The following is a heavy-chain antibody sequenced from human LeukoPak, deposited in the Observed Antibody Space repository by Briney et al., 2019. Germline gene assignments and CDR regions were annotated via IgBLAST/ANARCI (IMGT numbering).Heavy chain of an antibody. CDR3: ARAADRIAAAADY. Sequence: PSETLSLTCAVYGGSFSGYYWSWIRQPPGKGLEWFGEINHSGSTNYNPSLKSRVTISVDTSKNQFSLKLSSVTAADTAVYYCARAADRIAAAADYWGQGTLVTVSS. V-gene: IGHV4-34*01. J-gene: IGHJ4*02. CDR1: GGSFSGYY. D-gene: IGHD6-13*01. CDR2: INHSGST.